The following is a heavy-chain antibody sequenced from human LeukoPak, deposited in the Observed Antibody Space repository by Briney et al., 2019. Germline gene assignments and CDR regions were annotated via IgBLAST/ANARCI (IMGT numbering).Heavy chain of an antibody. CDR1: GFTSYSDY. D-gene: IGHD1-26*01. CDR2: LKKDGSER. CDR3: ATGRATNKY. V-gene: IGHV3-7*01. Sequence: PGGSLRLSCAVSGFTSYSDYMSWVRQAPGRGLEWVASLKKDGSERTYVDSVKGRFSISRDSAKNSLHLQMNGLGAEDTAVYYCATGRATNKYWGQGVLVTVSS. J-gene: IGHJ4*02.